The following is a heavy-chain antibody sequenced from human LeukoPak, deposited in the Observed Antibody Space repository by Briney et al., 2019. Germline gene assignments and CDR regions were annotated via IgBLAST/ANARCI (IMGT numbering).Heavy chain of an antibody. D-gene: IGHD3-9*01. J-gene: IGHJ4*02. CDR2: IKQDGREK. CDR1: GFSFSTYW. Sequence: PGGSLRLSCAASGFSFSTYWMSWVRQAPGKGLEWVANIKQDGREKYYVDSVKGRFTISRDNAKNSLYLQMNSLRAEDTAVYYCARVEDYDILTGFDYWGQGILVTVSS. CDR3: ARVEDYDILTGFDY. V-gene: IGHV3-7*01.